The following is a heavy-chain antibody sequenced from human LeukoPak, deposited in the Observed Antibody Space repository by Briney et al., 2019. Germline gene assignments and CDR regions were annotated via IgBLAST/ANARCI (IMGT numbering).Heavy chain of an antibody. CDR1: GGTFSSYA. CDR3: ASAMVAVDAFDI. Sequence: ASVKVSCKASGGTFSSYAISWVRQAPGQGLEWMGGIIPIFGTANYAQKFQGRVTITTDESTSTDYMELSSLRSEDTAVYYCASAMVAVDAFDIWGQGTMVTVSS. D-gene: IGHD2-8*01. CDR2: IIPIFGTA. V-gene: IGHV1-69*05. J-gene: IGHJ3*02.